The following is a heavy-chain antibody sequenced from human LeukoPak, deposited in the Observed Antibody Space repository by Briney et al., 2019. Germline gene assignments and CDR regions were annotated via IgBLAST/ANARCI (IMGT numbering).Heavy chain of an antibody. CDR2: ISYSGT. V-gene: IGHV4-39*01. Sequence: SETLSLACTVSGGSISIRNYYWGWIRQPPGRGLEWIGSISYSGTYYNPSLRSRLTISVDTSKNHFSLNLRSVTATDTAVYYCARRTSNPVGAIDYWGQGTLVTVSS. J-gene: IGHJ4*02. CDR1: GGSISIRNYY. CDR3: ARRTSNPVGAIDY. D-gene: IGHD1-26*01.